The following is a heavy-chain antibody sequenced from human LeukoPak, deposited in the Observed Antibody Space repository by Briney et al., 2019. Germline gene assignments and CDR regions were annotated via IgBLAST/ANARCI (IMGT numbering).Heavy chain of an antibody. CDR2: INAGNGNT. J-gene: IGHJ5*02. CDR3: ARGRLYCSGGSCYRGGFDP. CDR1: GYTFTSYA. Sequence: ASVKVSCKASGYTFTSYAMHWVRQAPGQRLEWMGWINAGNGNTKYSQEFQGRVTITRDTSASTAYMELSGLRSEDMAVYYCARGRLYCSGGSCYRGGFDPWGQGTLVTVSS. V-gene: IGHV1-3*03. D-gene: IGHD2-15*01.